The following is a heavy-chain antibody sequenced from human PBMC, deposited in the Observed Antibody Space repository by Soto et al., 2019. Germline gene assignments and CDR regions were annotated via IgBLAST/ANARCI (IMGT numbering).Heavy chain of an antibody. D-gene: IGHD2-8*01. CDR3: ARDFCTNGVCYYLFDY. CDR1: GFTFGTYA. J-gene: IGHJ4*01. V-gene: IGHV3-33*01. Sequence: GGSLRLSCAASGFTFGTYAMHWVRQAPGKGLEWVAVIYYDGSNRYYGDAVKGRFTISRDNSKSTLYLQMSSLRAEDTAVYYCARDFCTNGVCYYLFDYWGHGTLVTVSS. CDR2: IYYDGSNR.